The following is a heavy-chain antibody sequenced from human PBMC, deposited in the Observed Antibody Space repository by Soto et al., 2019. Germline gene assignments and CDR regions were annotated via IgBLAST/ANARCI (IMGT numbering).Heavy chain of an antibody. V-gene: IGHV2-5*02. J-gene: IGHJ4*02. CDR1: GFSLTTSGVG. CDR2: IYWDDDK. CDR3: AHRVLRTVFGLVTTTAIYFDF. D-gene: IGHD3-3*01. Sequence: QITLNESGPTVVRPTETLTLTCRISGFSLTTSGVGVGWIRQSPGKAPEWLALIYWDDDKRYSASLKSRLTIAKDTSKHQVVLTVSDLDPTDTATYYCAHRVLRTVFGLVTTTAIYFDFWGQGTPVAVSS.